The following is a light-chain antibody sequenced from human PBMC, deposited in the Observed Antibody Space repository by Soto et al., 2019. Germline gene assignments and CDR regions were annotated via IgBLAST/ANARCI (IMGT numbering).Light chain of an antibody. CDR3: SSYTNINTRACV. V-gene: IGLV2-14*01. J-gene: IGLJ1*01. CDR1: SGDIGSYNR. CDR2: EVT. Sequence: QAVVTQPASVSGSPGQSITISCTGTSGDIGSYNRVSWYQQHPGKAPKLIIYEVTDRPSGVSNRFSGSKSGNTAFLTISGLQAEDEAEYYCSSYTNINTRACVFGTGTKLTVL.